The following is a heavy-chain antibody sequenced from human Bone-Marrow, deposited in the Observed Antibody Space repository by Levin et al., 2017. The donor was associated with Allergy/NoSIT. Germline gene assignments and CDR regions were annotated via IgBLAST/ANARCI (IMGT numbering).Heavy chain of an antibody. CDR3: ARVALPRYCTSTSCSDSGYYFDY. Sequence: GGSLRLSCAASGFTFSSYDMHWVRQATGRGLEWVSAIGTAADSYYSGSVKGRFTVSRDNAKNSFYLQMNSLRAGDTAVYYCARVALPRYCTSTSCSDSGYYFDYWGQGILVTVSS. CDR2: IGTAADS. D-gene: IGHD2-2*01. CDR1: GFTFSSYD. J-gene: IGHJ4*02. V-gene: IGHV3-13*04.